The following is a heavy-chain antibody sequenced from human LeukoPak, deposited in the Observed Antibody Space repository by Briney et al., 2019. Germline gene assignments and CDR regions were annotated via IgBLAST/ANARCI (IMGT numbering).Heavy chain of an antibody. CDR1: GYTFTGYY. Sequence: GASVKVSCKASGYTFTGYYMHWVRQAPGQGLEWMGWINPNSGGTSYAQKFQGRVTMTRDTSTSTVYMELSSLRSEDTAVYYCARPYDSSGYYYDYWGQGTLVTVSS. J-gene: IGHJ4*02. V-gene: IGHV1-2*02. CDR2: INPNSGGT. D-gene: IGHD3-22*01. CDR3: ARPYDSSGYYYDY.